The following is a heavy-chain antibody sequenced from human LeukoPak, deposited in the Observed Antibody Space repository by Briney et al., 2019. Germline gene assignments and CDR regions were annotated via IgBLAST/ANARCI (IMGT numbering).Heavy chain of an antibody. CDR3: SRDSGYDGLDY. CDR1: GFTFGDYA. D-gene: IGHD5-12*01. Sequence: GGSLRLSCTASGFTFGDYAMSWFRQAPGKGLEWVGFIRSKAYGGTTEYAASVKGRFTISRDDPKSIAYLQMNSLKTEDTAVYYCSRDSGYDGLDYWGQGTLVTVSS. V-gene: IGHV3-49*03. J-gene: IGHJ4*02. CDR2: IRSKAYGGTT.